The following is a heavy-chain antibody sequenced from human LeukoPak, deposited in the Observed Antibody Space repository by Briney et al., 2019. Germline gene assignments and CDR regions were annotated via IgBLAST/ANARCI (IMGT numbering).Heavy chain of an antibody. CDR1: GFTFSTFW. V-gene: IGHV3-74*01. CDR3: ARGGHGPDF. Sequence: GALRLSCATSGFTFSTFWMHWVRQAPGKGLVWVSRINSDGSSTNYADSVKGRFTISRDNAKNTLYLQMSGLRVEDTAVYYCARGGHGPDFWGQGTLVTVSS. J-gene: IGHJ4*02. CDR2: INSDGSST. D-gene: IGHD3/OR15-3a*01.